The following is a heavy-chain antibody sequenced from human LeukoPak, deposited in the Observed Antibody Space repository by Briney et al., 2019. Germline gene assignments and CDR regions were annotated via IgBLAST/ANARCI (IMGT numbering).Heavy chain of an antibody. CDR1: GFTFSTYG. V-gene: IGHV3-30*02. J-gene: IGHJ4*02. D-gene: IGHD2-15*01. Sequence: GGSLRLSCAPSGFTFSTYGMHWVRQAPGKGLEWVAFIRFDGTNKYYADSVKGRFAISRDSSKNTLYLQMNSLRAEDTAVYYCAKGYCSGSCYNGLDYWGQGTLVTVSS. CDR2: IRFDGTNK. CDR3: AKGYCSGSCYNGLDY.